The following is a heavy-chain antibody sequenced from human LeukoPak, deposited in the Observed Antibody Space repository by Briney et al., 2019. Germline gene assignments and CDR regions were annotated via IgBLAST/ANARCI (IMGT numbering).Heavy chain of an antibody. CDR2: IYYSGST. Sequence: SQTLSLTCTVSGGSISSGDYYWSWIRQPPGKGLEWIGYIYYSGSTYYNPSLKSRVTISVDTSKNQFSLKLSSVTAADTAVYYCARHIWSGYPQYYFDYWGQGTLVTVSS. J-gene: IGHJ4*02. CDR3: ARHIWSGYPQYYFDY. CDR1: GGSISSGDYY. D-gene: IGHD3-3*02. V-gene: IGHV4-30-4*08.